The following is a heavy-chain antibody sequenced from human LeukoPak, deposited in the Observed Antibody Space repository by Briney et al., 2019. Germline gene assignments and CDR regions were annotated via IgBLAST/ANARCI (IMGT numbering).Heavy chain of an antibody. D-gene: IGHD1-26*01. CDR3: ARDRGSPPHDAFDT. V-gene: IGHV4-61*01. CDR1: GGSISSSSYY. Sequence: SETLSLTCTVSGGSISSSSYYWGWIRQPPGKGLEWIGYIYYSGSTNYNPSLKSRVTISVDTSKNQFSLKLSSVTAADTAVYYCARDRGSPPHDAFDTWGQGTMVTVSS. J-gene: IGHJ3*02. CDR2: IYYSGST.